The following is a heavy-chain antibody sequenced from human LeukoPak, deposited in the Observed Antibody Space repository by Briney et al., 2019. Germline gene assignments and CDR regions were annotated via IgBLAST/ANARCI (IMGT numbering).Heavy chain of an antibody. V-gene: IGHV3-9*03. CDR1: GFTFDDYA. D-gene: IGHD6-13*01. Sequence: GGSLRLSCAASGFTFDDYAMHWVRQAPGKGLEWVSGITWNSGTINYADSVKGRFTISRDNAKNSLYLQMNSLRAEDMALYYCXXXXXXXWYGKSSVYFDYWGQGALVTVSS. CDR2: ITWNSGTI. J-gene: IGHJ4*02. CDR3: XXXXXXXWYGKSSVYFDY.